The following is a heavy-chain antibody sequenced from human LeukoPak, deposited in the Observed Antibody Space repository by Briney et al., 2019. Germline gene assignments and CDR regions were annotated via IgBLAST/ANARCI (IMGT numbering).Heavy chain of an antibody. D-gene: IGHD2-2*01. J-gene: IGHJ3*02. CDR1: GGSISSTNYY. Sequence: SETLSLTCTVSGGSISSTNYYWGWIRQPPGKGLEWIGSIYYSGSTYYNPSLKSRLTISLDTSKNQFSLRLSSVTAADTAVYYCARQKCTSASCLTKNAFDIWGQGTMVTVSS. V-gene: IGHV4-39*07. CDR3: ARQKCTSASCLTKNAFDI. CDR2: IYYSGST.